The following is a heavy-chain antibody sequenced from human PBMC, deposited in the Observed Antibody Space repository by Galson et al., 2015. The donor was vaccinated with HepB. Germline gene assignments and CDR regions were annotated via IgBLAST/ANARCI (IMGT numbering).Heavy chain of an antibody. CDR3: ARAVGSSSYHYYYYMDV. D-gene: IGHD6-6*01. CDR1: GGTFSSYT. CDR2: IIPIFGTK. J-gene: IGHJ6*03. V-gene: IGHV1-69*13. Sequence: SVKVSCKASGGTFSSYTIAWVRQAPGQGLEWMGGIIPIFGTKDYAQNFQGRVTITADESTSTAYMELSSLRSEDTAIYYCARAVGSSSYHYYYYMDVWGQGTPVSVS.